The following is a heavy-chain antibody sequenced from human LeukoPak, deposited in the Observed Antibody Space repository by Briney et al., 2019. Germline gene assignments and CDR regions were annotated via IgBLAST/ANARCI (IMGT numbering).Heavy chain of an antibody. V-gene: IGHV4-59*01. D-gene: IGHD4-23*01. J-gene: IGHJ4*02. CDR1: SGFISSYY. CDR2: IYYTGST. Sequence: SETLSLTCSVSSGFISSYYWTWIRQSPGKGLEWIGYIYYTGSTSYNPSLQSRVTISVDTSKNQFSLKLNSVTAADTAVYYCARQIYGGNAKYPIDYWGQGTLVTVSS. CDR3: ARQIYGGNAKYPIDY.